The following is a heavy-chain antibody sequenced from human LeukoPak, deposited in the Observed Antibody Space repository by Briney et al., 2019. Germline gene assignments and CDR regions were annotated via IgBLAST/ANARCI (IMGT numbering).Heavy chain of an antibody. V-gene: IGHV1-24*01. Sequence: ASVKVSCKVSGYTLTELSMHWVRQAPGKGLEWMGGLDPEDGETIYAQKFQGRVTMTEDTSTDTAYMELSSLRSEDTAVYYCATTFTFAYYYYGMDVWGQGTTVTVSS. CDR3: ATTFTFAYYYYGMDV. J-gene: IGHJ6*02. CDR1: GYTLTELS. CDR2: LDPEDGET. D-gene: IGHD3-16*01.